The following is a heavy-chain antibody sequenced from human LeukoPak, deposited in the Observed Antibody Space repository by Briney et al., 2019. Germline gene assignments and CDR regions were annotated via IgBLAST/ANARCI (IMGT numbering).Heavy chain of an antibody. CDR2: IYHSGIV. CDR1: NYSISSAYY. V-gene: IGHV4-38-2*02. J-gene: IGHJ4*02. D-gene: IGHD3-22*01. Sequence: SETLSLTCTVSNYSISSAYYWGWIRQPPGKGLEWIGSIYHSGIVYYNPSLKSRVTISVDTSKNQFSLKLSSVTAADTAVYYCARTSRATYYYDSSYVDSWGQGTLVTVSS. CDR3: ARTSRATYYYDSSYVDS.